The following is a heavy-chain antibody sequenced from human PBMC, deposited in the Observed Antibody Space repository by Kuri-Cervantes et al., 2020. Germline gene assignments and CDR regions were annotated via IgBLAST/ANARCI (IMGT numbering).Heavy chain of an antibody. CDR3: ARRSGWYGNFDY. CDR1: GDSISSSSYY. CDR2: IYYSGST. V-gene: IGHV4-39*01. J-gene: IGHJ4*02. Sequence: SETLSLTCTVSGDSISSSSYYWGWIRQPPGKGLEWIGSIYYSGSTYYNPSLKSRVTISGDTSKNQFSLKLSSVTAADTAVYYCARRSGWYGNFDYWDQGTLVTVSS. D-gene: IGHD6-19*01.